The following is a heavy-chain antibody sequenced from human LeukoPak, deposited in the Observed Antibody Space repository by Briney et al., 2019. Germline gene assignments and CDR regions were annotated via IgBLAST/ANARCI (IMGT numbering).Heavy chain of an antibody. V-gene: IGHV1-2*02. CDR1: GYTFTGYY. CDR2: INPNSGGT. Sequence: ASVKVSCKASGYTFTGYYMHWVRQAPGQGLEWMGWINPNSGGTNYAQKFQGRVTMTRDTSISTAYMELGRLRSDDTAVYYCARSEYYYDSSGNTGTDYWGQGTLVTVSS. CDR3: ARSEYYYDSSGNTGTDY. D-gene: IGHD3-22*01. J-gene: IGHJ4*02.